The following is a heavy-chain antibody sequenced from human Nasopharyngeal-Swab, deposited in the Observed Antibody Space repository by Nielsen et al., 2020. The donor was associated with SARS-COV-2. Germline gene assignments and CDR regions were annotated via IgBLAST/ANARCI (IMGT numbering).Heavy chain of an antibody. CDR2: IYHSGST. CDR3: ARDFRTYYYDSSGYYYPVNWFDP. Sequence: SCAVSGGSISSSNWWRWVRQPPGKGLEWIGEIYHSGSTNYNPSLKSRVTISVDKSKNQFSLKLSSVTAADTAVYYCARDFRTYYYDSSGYYYPVNWFDPWGQGTLVTVSS. V-gene: IGHV4-4*02. J-gene: IGHJ5*02. CDR1: GGSISSSNW. D-gene: IGHD3-22*01.